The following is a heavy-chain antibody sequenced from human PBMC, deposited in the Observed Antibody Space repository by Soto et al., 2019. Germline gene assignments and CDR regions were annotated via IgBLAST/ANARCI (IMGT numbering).Heavy chain of an antibody. V-gene: IGHV3-23*01. CDR1: GFTFSSYA. CDR2: ISGSGGST. CDR3: AKDYIVVVPAPGQYYGMYV. J-gene: IGHJ6*02. Sequence: GGSLRLSCAASGFTFSSYAMSWVRQAPGKGLEWVSAISGSGGSTYYADSVKGRFTISRDNSKNTLYLQMNSLRAEDTAVYYCAKDYIVVVPAPGQYYGMYVWAQETTVTV. D-gene: IGHD2-2*01.